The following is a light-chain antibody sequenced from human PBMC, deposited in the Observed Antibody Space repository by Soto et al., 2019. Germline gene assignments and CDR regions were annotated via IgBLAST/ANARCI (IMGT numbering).Light chain of an antibody. J-gene: IGKJ1*01. CDR1: LIIVKY. CDR2: AAS. CDR3: QQYNDWWT. V-gene: IGKV1-27*01. Sequence: DIQMTQSPSSLSASVAARVTITCRASLIIVKYLAWYQQKPGKIPNLLIYAASTLQAGVPSRFSGSGSGTEFTLTISSLQSEDFAVYYCQQYNDWWTFGQGTKVDIK.